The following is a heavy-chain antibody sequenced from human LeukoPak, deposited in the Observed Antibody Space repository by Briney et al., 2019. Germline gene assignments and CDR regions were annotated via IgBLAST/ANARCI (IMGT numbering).Heavy chain of an antibody. Sequence: SETLSLTCTVSGGSISSSSYYWSWIRQPPGKGLEWIGEINHSGSTNYNPSLKSRVTISVDTSKNQFSLKLSSVTAADTAVYYCARGRSNSRIAAAGKGWFDPWGQGTLVTVSS. V-gene: IGHV4-39*07. J-gene: IGHJ5*02. D-gene: IGHD6-13*01. CDR2: INHSGST. CDR1: GGSISSSSYY. CDR3: ARGRSNSRIAAAGKGWFDP.